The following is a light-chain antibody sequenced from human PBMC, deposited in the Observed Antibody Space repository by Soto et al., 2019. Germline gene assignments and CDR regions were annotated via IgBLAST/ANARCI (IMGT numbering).Light chain of an antibody. V-gene: IGKV1-5*01. CDR3: QQSYSTAIT. J-gene: IGKJ5*01. CDR2: DTS. CDR1: QRVTTW. Sequence: DIHWSQSPSTLYASVGHRVTITCRSSQRVTTWLDSYQPQPGKAPKLLIHDTSILHSGVPSRFSGTGSGTDFTLTISSLEPADFATSECQQSYSTAITFGQGPRLDIK.